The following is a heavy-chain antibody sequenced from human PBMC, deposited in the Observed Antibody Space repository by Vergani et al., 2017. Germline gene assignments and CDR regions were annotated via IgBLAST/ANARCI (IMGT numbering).Heavy chain of an antibody. CDR3: ARELELRAFDS. CDR2: IYYSGST. J-gene: IGHJ3*02. V-gene: IGHV4-59*01. Sequence: QVQLQESGPGLVKPSETLSLTCTVSGGPISSYYWSWIRQPPGQGLEWIGYIYYSGSTNYNPSLKSRVTISVDTSKNQFTLKLSSVTAADTAVYYCARELELRAFDSWGQGTMVTVSS. D-gene: IGHD1-26*01. CDR1: GGPISSYY.